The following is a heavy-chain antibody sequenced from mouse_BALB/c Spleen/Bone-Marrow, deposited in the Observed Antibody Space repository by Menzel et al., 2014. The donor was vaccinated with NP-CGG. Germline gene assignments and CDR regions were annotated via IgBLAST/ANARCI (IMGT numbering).Heavy chain of an antibody. CDR2: IYPGDGDT. CDR1: GYAFSSSW. J-gene: IGHJ2*01. CDR3: AMSYYGSSFYFDY. D-gene: IGHD1-1*01. V-gene: IGHV1-82*01. Sequence: QVQLQQSGPEPVKTGASVKISCKVSGYAFSSSWMNWVKQRPGQGLEWIGRIYPGDGDTNYNGKLKGKATLTADATSSRAYMRHSILPAGDSAVYLCAMSYYGSSFYFDYWVQCTPVTGSS.